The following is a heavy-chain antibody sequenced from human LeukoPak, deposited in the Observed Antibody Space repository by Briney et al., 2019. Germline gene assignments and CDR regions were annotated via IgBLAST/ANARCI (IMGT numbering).Heavy chain of an antibody. J-gene: IGHJ4*02. D-gene: IGHD5-24*01. CDR3: ARWVLGYGYNSDGFDY. Sequence: PSETLSLTCTVSGGSISSHYWSWIRQPPGKGLEWIGYIYYSGRTNYNPSLKSRVTISVDTSMNQFSLRLSSVTAADTAVYYCARWVLGYGYNSDGFDYWRQGTLVTVSS. CDR1: GGSISSHY. CDR2: IYYSGRT. V-gene: IGHV4-59*11.